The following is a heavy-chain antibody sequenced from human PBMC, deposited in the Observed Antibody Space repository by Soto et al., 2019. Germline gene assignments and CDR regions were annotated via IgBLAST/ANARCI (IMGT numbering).Heavy chain of an antibody. CDR3: ARVYEPFKFFDS. CDR1: GFIFSDYE. CDR2: ISSSGSTI. D-gene: IGHD5-12*01. V-gene: IGHV3-48*03. Sequence: EVLLVESGGGLAQPGGSLTLSCAASGFIFSDYEINWVRQAPGKGLECVSYISSSGSTIYYADSVKGRFTISRDNAKNSLFLQMNSLRAEDTAVYYCARVYEPFKFFDSWGQETLVTVSS. J-gene: IGHJ4*02.